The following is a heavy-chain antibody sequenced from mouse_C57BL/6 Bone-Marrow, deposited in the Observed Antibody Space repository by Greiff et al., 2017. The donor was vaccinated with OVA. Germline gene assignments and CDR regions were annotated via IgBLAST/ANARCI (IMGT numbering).Heavy chain of an antibody. CDR3: ARGGGSFDY. V-gene: IGHV3-6*01. CDR1: GYSITSGYY. J-gene: IGHJ2*01. CDR2: ISYDGSN. Sequence: EVQLQQSGPGLVNPSQSLSLTCSVTGYSITSGYYWNWIRQFPGNKLEWMGYISYDGSNNYNPSLKNRISITRDTSKNQFFLKLNSVTTEDTATYYCARGGGSFDYWGQGTTLTVSS. D-gene: IGHD1-1*02.